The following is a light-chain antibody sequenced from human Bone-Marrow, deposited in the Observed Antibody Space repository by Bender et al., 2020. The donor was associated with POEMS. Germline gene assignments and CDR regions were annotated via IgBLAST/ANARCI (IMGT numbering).Light chain of an antibody. V-gene: IGLV2-11*01. CDR2: DVD. CDR1: RSDVGGYTY. J-gene: IGLJ1*01. CDR3: CSYAGGNTFGYV. Sequence: QSALTQPRSVSGSPGQSVTISCTGTRSDVGGYTYVSWYQQHPGKVPKLMIYDVDKRPSGVPDRFSGSKSGNTASLTISGLQREDEADYYCCSYAGGNTFGYVFGTGTKVTVL.